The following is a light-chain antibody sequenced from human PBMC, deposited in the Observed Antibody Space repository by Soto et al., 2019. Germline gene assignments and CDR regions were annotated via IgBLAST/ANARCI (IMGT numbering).Light chain of an antibody. CDR1: QIVSSN. CDR2: GAA. Sequence: EIVMAQSPATLFVSPGERAPLSCEPIQIVSSNLAWYQQKPGQAPRLLIYGAATRATSIPARFSGSGSSTKFSLIIISLQAEDVAVYYCQQYNNCSPGITFGQGTRLEIK. CDR3: QQYNNCSPGIT. J-gene: IGKJ5*01. V-gene: IGKV3-15*01.